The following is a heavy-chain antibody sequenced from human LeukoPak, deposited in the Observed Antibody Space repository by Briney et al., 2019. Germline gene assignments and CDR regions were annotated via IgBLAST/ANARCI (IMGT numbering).Heavy chain of an antibody. J-gene: IGHJ4*02. CDR2: TYYRSKWYN. D-gene: IGHD4-17*01. V-gene: IGHV6-1*01. CDR1: GDSVSSNTAA. CDR3: ARAYTETSSWAMDY. Sequence: SQTLSLTCAISGDSVSSNTAAWNRIRQSPSRGIEWLGGTYYRSKWYNDYPLSVKSRISITPDTSKNQFSLHLHSVTPEDTAIYFCARAYTETSSWAMDYWGPGTPVTASS.